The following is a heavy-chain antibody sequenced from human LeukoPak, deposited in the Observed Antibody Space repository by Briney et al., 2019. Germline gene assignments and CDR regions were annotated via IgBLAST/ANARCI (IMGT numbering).Heavy chain of an antibody. V-gene: IGHV3-74*01. CDR3: VSTGFDI. CDR1: GFTFTSHW. D-gene: IGHD1-1*01. Sequence: GGSLRLSCAGPGFTFTSHWVYWVRHAPGRGLVWVSRTNPDGSTTAYADSVRGRFTISRDNAKYTVYLQMNSLRTEDTAMYYCVSTGFDIWGQGTMVTVSS. J-gene: IGHJ3*02. CDR2: TNPDGSTT.